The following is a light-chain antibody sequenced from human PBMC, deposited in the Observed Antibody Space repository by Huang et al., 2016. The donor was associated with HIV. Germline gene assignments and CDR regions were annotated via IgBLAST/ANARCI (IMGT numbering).Light chain of an antibody. CDR1: QSVSRY. Sequence: EIVMTQSPATLSVSPGERATLSCRASQSVSRYLAWYQQRPGQAPRLLIHDASKRATETPPRFSGSGSGTEFTLTISSLQSEDFAVYYCQQRLTFGPGTKVDIK. J-gene: IGKJ3*01. V-gene: IGKV3-15*01. CDR2: DAS. CDR3: QQRLT.